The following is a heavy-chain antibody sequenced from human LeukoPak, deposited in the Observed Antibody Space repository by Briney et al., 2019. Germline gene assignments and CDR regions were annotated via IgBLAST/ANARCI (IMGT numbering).Heavy chain of an antibody. Sequence: SGPTLVNHTETLTLTCTVSGFSVNTARMGVSWIRQTPGKALEWLAHIFLNDEKSYSRSLKSRLTISKDTSKSQVVLTMTNMDPVDTATYYCARLFGDYYDSSGHYWDYFDYWGQGTLVTVSS. J-gene: IGHJ4*02. CDR2: IFLNDEK. D-gene: IGHD3-22*01. V-gene: IGHV2-26*01. CDR3: ARLFGDYYDSSGHYWDYFDY. CDR1: GFSVNTARMG.